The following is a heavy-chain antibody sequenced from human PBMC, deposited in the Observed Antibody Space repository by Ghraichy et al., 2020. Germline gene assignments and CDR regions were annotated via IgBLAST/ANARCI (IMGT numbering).Heavy chain of an antibody. CDR1: GFTFSSYS. D-gene: IGHD4-17*01. CDR2: ISSSSSTI. J-gene: IGHJ6*02. Sequence: GGSLRLSCAASGFTFSSYSMNWVRQAPGKGLEWVSYISSSSSTIYYADSVKGRFTISRDNAKNSLYLQMNSLRAEDTAVYYCARTFYGDYRLNYYYYYGMDVWGQGTTVTVSS. V-gene: IGHV3-48*01. CDR3: ARTFYGDYRLNYYYYYGMDV.